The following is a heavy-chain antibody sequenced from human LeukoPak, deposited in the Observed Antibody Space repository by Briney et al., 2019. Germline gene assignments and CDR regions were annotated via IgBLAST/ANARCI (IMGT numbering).Heavy chain of an antibody. CDR1: GDSITSGTYY. CDR2: IYYIGTT. J-gene: IGHJ5*02. Sequence: SETLSLTCTVSGDSITSGTYYWGWIRQPPGQGLEWIGSIYYIGTTYYNPSLRSRVTISVDTSKNQFSLKLNSVTAADTAVYYCAKSRVNSGWYNWFDLWGQGTLVTVSS. D-gene: IGHD6-19*01. V-gene: IGHV4-39*01. CDR3: AKSRVNSGWYNWFDL.